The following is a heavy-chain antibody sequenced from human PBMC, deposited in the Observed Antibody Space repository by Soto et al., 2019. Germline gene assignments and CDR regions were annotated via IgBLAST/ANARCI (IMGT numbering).Heavy chain of an antibody. CDR3: ARDRGLYCPTSSCPKGSYYGVDV. Sequence: QVQLQESGPGLVKPSETLSLTCTVSVDSISSYYWCWIRQTAGEGLVWLGRIYPNGSADCNPSFKSRVTLSVDTPKNQFSLKLSSVTAADTAVYYCARDRGLYCPTSSCPKGSYYGVDVWGQGTTVTVSS. D-gene: IGHD2-8*01. V-gene: IGHV4-4*07. CDR1: VDSISSYY. J-gene: IGHJ6*02. CDR2: IYPNGSA.